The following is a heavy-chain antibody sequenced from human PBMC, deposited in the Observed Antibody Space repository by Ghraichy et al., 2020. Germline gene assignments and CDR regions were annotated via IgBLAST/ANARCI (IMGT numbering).Heavy chain of an antibody. Sequence: GGSLRLSCGVSGLSFTRYWMTWVRQAPGKGLEWVANIKPDDSEKYYVDSVKGRFTISRDNAKNLFYLQMNSLRAEDTAVYYCATRYCITTSCFTGTQYFFDYRGQGTLVTVSS. J-gene: IGHJ4*02. D-gene: IGHD2-2*02. CDR1: GLSFTRYW. CDR2: IKPDDSEK. CDR3: ATRYCITTSCFTGTQYFFDY. V-gene: IGHV3-7*01.